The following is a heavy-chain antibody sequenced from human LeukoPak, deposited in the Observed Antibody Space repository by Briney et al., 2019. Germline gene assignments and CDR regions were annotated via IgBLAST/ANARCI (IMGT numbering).Heavy chain of an antibody. D-gene: IGHD2-2*01. V-gene: IGHV3-15*01. CDR1: GFTYSNAR. CDR3: TTDLGCSSTSCYGFDY. J-gene: IGHJ4*02. Sequence: GGSLRHSCAATGFTYSNARMSWVRQAPGKGLDWVGRLKSKTDGGATDYAAPVKGRFTISREDSENTLYLQMNSLKTEDTAVYYCTTDLGCSSTSCYGFDYRGQGTLVTVSS. CDR2: LKSKTDGGAT.